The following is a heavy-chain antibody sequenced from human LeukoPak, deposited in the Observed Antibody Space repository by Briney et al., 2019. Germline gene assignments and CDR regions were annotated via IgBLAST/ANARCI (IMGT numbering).Heavy chain of an antibody. J-gene: IGHJ4*02. V-gene: IGHV3-7*01. Sequence: GESLRLSCAASGFTFSASWMTWVRQAPGKGLEWVTIINEGGGQTFYVDSVKGRFSISRDNSKNSLSLQMSTLRVEDTAMYYCARVGRNGWDFDHWGQGTLVTVSS. CDR3: ARVGRNGWDFDH. CDR2: INEGGGQT. D-gene: IGHD6-19*01. CDR1: GFTFSASW.